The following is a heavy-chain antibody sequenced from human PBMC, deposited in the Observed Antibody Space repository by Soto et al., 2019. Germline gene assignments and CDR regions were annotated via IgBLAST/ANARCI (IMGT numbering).Heavy chain of an antibody. CDR3: ARVRSSSGWYVDAFEI. D-gene: IGHD6-19*01. J-gene: IGHJ3*02. Sequence: ASVKVSCKASGYTFTSYAMHWVRQAPGQRLEWMGWINAGNGNTNYAQKLQGRVTMTTDTSTSTAYMELRSLRSDDTAVYYCARVRSSSGWYVDAFEIWGRGTMVTVAS. CDR2: INAGNGNT. CDR1: GYTFTSYA. V-gene: IGHV1-3*01.